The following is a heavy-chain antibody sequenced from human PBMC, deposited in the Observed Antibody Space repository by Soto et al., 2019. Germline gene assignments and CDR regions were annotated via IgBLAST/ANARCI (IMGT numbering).Heavy chain of an antibody. D-gene: IGHD2-2*02. J-gene: IGHJ4*02. CDR2: IYYSGST. CDR3: AREYVYCSSTSCYTTQTYFDY. CDR1: GGSISGGGYY. V-gene: IGHV4-31*02. Sequence: PSETLSLTCTVSGGSISGGGYYWSWIRQHPGKGLEWIGYIYYSGSTYYNPSLKSRVTISVDTSKNQFSLKLSSVTAADTAVYYCAREYVYCSSTSCYTTQTYFDYWGQGTLVTVSS.